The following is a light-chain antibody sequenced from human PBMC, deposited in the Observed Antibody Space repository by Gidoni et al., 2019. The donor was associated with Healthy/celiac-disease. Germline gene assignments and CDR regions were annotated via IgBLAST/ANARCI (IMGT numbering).Light chain of an antibody. CDR3: QAWDSST. J-gene: IGLJ2*01. CDR1: KLGDKY. Sequence: SYELTPPPSVSVSPGQTASITCSGDKLGDKYACWYQQKPGQSPVLVIYQDSKRPSGIPERFSGSNSGTTATLTISGTQAMDEADYYCQAWDSSTFGGGTKLTVL. CDR2: QDS. V-gene: IGLV3-1*01.